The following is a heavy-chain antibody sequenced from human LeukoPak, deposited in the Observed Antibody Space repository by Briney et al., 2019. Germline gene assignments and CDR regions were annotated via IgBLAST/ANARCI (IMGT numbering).Heavy chain of an antibody. D-gene: IGHD3-22*01. CDR1: GGSISSYY. CDR2: MSPSGTT. V-gene: IGHV4-4*08. J-gene: IGHJ4*02. CDR3: ARGQDDRSGTFDY. Sequence: SETLSLTCTVSGGSISSYYWSWIRQPPGKGLDWITYMSPSGTTKYNPSLKSRVTTSVDTSRTQFSLRLSPVTAADTAVYYCARGQDDRSGTFDYWGQGILVTVSS.